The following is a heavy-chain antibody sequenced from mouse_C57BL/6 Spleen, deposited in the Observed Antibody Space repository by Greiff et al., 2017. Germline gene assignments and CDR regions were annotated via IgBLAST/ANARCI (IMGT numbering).Heavy chain of an antibody. D-gene: IGHD1-1*01. CDR3: SKPVDYGSTAFAY. CDR1: GFSLPSYG. CDR2: IWGGGST. Sequence: VKLQESGPGLVAPSQSLSITCNVSGFSLPSYGVRWVRQPPGKGLEWLGVIWGGGSTNYHSALISRLSISQDNSKSQGCLKLNSLQTVDTATYYFSKPVDYGSTAFAYWGQGTLVTVSA. J-gene: IGHJ3*01. V-gene: IGHV2-3*01.